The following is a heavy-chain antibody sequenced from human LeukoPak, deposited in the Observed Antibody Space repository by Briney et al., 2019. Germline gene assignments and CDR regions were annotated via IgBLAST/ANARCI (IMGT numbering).Heavy chain of an antibody. D-gene: IGHD3-9*01. V-gene: IGHV3-30*02. CDR2: IRYDARNK. J-gene: IGHJ5*02. CDR1: GFTLSSYG. Sequence: GGSLRLSCAASGFTLSSYGMHWVRQAPGKGLEWVAFIRYDARNKYYADSVKGRFTISRDNSKNTLYLQMNSLRAEDTAVYYCAKLGDYDILTGYSWFDPWGQGTLVTVSS. CDR3: AKLGDYDILTGYSWFDP.